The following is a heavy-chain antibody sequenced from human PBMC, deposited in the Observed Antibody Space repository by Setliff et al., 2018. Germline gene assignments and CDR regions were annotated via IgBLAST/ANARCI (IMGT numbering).Heavy chain of an antibody. D-gene: IGHD2-21*02. CDR2: ISSSGSTI. CDR3: ARSLVTAGDAFDI. J-gene: IGHJ3*02. CDR1: GFTFSDYY. Sequence: GGSLRLSCAASGFTFSDYYMSWIRQAPGKGLEWVSYISSSGSTIYYADSVKGRFTISRGNAKNSLYLQMNSLRAEDTAVYYCARSLVTAGDAFDIWGQGTMVTVSS. V-gene: IGHV3-11*01.